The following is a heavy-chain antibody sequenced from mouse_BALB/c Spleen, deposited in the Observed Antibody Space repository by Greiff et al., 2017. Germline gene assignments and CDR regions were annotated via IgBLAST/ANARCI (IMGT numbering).Heavy chain of an antibody. CDR2: ISSGGSYT. CDR3: TRSDGYYVGYAMGY. CDR1: GFTFSSYT. J-gene: IGHJ4*01. Sequence: EVKLMESGGGLVKPGGSLKLSCAASGFTFSSYTMSWVRQTPEKRLEWVATISSGGSYTYYPASVKGRFTISRDNAKNTLYLQMSSLKSEDTAMYYCTRSDGYYVGYAMGYWGQGTSVTVSA. D-gene: IGHD2-3*01. V-gene: IGHV5-6-4*01.